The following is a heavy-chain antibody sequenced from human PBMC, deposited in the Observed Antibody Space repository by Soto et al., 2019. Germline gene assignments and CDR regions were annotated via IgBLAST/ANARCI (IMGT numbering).Heavy chain of an antibody. CDR1: GASVSSGNYY. V-gene: IGHV4-61*01. CDR3: ARGSGSYYAY. J-gene: IGHJ4*02. Sequence: QVQLQESGPGLVKPSETLSLTCTVSGASVSSGNYYWSWIRQPPGKGLECIGYISYSGSTNYNPSLKXXVXIXTDTSKNQFSLKLSSVTAADTAVYYCARGSGSYYAYWGQGTLVTVSS. CDR2: ISYSGST. D-gene: IGHD1-26*01.